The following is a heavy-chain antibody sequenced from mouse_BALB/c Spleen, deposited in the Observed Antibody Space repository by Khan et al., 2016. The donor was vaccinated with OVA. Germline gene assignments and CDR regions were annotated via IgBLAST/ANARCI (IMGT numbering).Heavy chain of an antibody. Sequence: EVELVESGPGLVKPSQSLSLTCTVTGYSITSDYAWNWIRQFPGNKLEWMGYISYSGSTSYNPSLKSRISITRYTSKNQFFLQLNSVTTEDTATYYCARSYGNYLDYWGQGTTLTVSS. V-gene: IGHV3-2*02. CDR1: GYSITSDYA. J-gene: IGHJ2*01. CDR3: ARSYGNYLDY. CDR2: ISYSGST. D-gene: IGHD2-1*01.